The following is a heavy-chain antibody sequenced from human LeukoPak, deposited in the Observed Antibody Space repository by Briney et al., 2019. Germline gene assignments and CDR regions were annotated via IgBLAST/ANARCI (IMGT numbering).Heavy chain of an antibody. CDR1: GYTFTGYY. D-gene: IGHD3-10*01. CDR2: INPNSGGT. V-gene: IGHV1-2*02. Sequence: ASVRVSCKASGYTFTGYYMHWVRQAPGQGLEWMGWINPNSGGTNYVQKFQGRVTMTRDTSISTAYMELSGLRSDDTAVYYCAGLRDFDYWGQGTLVTVSS. J-gene: IGHJ4*02. CDR3: AGLRDFDY.